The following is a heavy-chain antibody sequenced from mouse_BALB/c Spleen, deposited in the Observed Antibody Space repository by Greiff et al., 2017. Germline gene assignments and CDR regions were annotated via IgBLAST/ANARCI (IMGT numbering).Heavy chain of an antibody. V-gene: IGHV10-1*02. CDR1: GFTFNTYA. CDR3: VSPTAMDY. CDR2: IRSKSNNYAT. J-gene: IGHJ4*01. Sequence: EVKLMESGGGLVQPKGSLKLSCAASGFTFNTYAMNWVRQAPGKGLEWVARIRSKSNNYATYYADSVKDRFTISRDDSQSMLYLQMNNLKTEDTAMYYCVSPTAMDYWGQGTSVTVSS.